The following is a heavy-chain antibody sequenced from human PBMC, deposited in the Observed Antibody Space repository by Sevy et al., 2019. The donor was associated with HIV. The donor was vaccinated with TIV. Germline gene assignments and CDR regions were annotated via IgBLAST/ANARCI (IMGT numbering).Heavy chain of an antibody. CDR3: TTTRDYGDYAGGMDV. V-gene: IGHV3-15*01. CDR1: GFTFSNAW. Sequence: GGSLRLSCAASGFTFSNAWMSWVRQAPGKGLEWVGRIKSITDGGTTDHAAPVKGRFTISRDDSKTTLYLQMNSLKTEDTAVYYCTTTRDYGDYAGGMDVWGQGTTVTVSS. CDR2: IKSITDGGTT. J-gene: IGHJ6*02. D-gene: IGHD4-17*01.